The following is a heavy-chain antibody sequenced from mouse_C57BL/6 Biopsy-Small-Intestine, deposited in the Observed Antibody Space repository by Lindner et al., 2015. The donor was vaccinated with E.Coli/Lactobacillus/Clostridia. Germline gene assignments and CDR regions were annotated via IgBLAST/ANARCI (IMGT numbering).Heavy chain of an antibody. D-gene: IGHD2-3*01. CDR2: IDPEDGET. CDR3: ARGLLGPEWYFDV. CDR1: GFNIKDYY. J-gene: IGHJ1*03. V-gene: IGHV14-2*01. Sequence: VQLQESGAELVKPGASVKLSCTASGFNIKDYYMHWVKQRTEQGLEWIGRIDPEDGETKYAPKFQGKATITAGTSSNTAYLQLSSLTSEDTAVYYCARGLLGPEWYFDVWGTGTTVTVSS.